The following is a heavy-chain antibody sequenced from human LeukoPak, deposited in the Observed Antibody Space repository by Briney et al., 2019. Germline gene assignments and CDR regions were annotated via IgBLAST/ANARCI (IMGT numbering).Heavy chain of an antibody. J-gene: IGHJ3*02. CDR3: TKGAAAMTVLRNVDWLGDAFDM. Sequence: GGSLRLSCAASGFNFDDYAMHWVREPPGKGLEWVSGVSWNSATVGYADSVKGRFIVSRDNARNSLNLQMNSLDVEDTALYFCTKGAAAMTVLRNVDWLGDAFDMWGQGTMVTVSS. CDR1: GFNFDDYA. V-gene: IGHV3-9*01. D-gene: IGHD3-9*01. CDR2: VSWNSATV.